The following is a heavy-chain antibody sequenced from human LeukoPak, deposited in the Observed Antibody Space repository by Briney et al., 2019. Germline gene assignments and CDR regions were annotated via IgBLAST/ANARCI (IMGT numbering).Heavy chain of an antibody. V-gene: IGHV3-30*02. D-gene: IGHD1-7*01. CDR3: AKDERNWNYNLASQTYD. CDR2: IRYDGSKK. Sequence: QPGGSLRLSCAASGFTFSDYGMHWVRQAPGKGLEWVAFIRYDGSKKFYADSVKGRFTISRDNSKNTLYLQMNSLRAEDTAVYYCAKDERNWNYNLASQTYDWGQGTLVTVSS. J-gene: IGHJ4*02. CDR1: GFTFSDYG.